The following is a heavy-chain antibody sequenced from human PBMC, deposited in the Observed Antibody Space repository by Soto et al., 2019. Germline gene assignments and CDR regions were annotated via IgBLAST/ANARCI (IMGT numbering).Heavy chain of an antibody. Sequence: GASVKVSCKASGYTFTGYYMHWVRQAPGQGLEWMGWINPNSGATNYAQKFQGRVTITADESTSTAYMELSSLRSEDTAVYYCARGEWYFDLWGRGTLVTVSS. CDR2: INPNSGAT. J-gene: IGHJ2*01. CDR3: ARGEWYFDL. V-gene: IGHV1-2*02. CDR1: GYTFTGYY.